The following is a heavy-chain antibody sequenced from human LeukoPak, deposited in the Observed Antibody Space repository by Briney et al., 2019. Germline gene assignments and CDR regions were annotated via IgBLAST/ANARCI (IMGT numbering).Heavy chain of an antibody. CDR1: GGSFSGYY. D-gene: IGHD5-12*01. CDR2: IYHSGST. Sequence: SETLSLTCAVYGGSFSGYYWSWIRQPPGKGLEWIGYIYHSGSTYYNPSLKSRVTISVDRSKNQFSLKLSSVTAADTAVYYCARGSGYDYADAFDIWGQGTMVTVSS. V-gene: IGHV4-34*01. J-gene: IGHJ3*02. CDR3: ARGSGYDYADAFDI.